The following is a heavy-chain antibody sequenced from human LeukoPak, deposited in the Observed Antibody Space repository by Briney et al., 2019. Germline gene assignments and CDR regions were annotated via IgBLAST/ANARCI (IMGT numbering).Heavy chain of an antibody. J-gene: IGHJ5*02. CDR1: GGSISSSSYY. CDR2: IYYSGST. V-gene: IGHV4-39*07. Sequence: SETLSLTCTVSGGSISSSSYYWGWIRQPPGKGLEWIGSIYYSGSTYYNPPLNSRVTISVDTSKNQFSLKLSSVTAADTAVYYCARDLYGSGSLFDPWGQGTLVTVSS. CDR3: ARDLYGSGSLFDP. D-gene: IGHD3-10*01.